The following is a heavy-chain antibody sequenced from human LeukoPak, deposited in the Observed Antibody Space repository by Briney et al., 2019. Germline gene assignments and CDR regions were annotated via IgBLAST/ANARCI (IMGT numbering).Heavy chain of an antibody. Sequence: ASETLSLTCAVYGGSFSGYYWSWIRQPPGKGLEWIGEINHSGSTNYNPSLKSRVTISVDTSKNQFSLKLSSVTAADTAVYYCARLGLDDYGDSDDPWEVDYWGQGTLVTVSS. V-gene: IGHV4-34*01. CDR3: ARLGLDDYGDSDDPWEVDY. CDR1: GGSFSGYY. CDR2: INHSGST. D-gene: IGHD4-17*01. J-gene: IGHJ4*02.